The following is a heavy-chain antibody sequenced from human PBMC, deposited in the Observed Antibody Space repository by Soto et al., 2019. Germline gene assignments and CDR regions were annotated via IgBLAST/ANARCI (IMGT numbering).Heavy chain of an antibody. CDR1: RGSVSSATYY. V-gene: IGHV4-61*01. Sequence: SETRCLTGSVSRGSVSSATYYWNLMRQPPGKPLEWIGYIYYSGSTNYNPSLKSRVTISLDTSNDRFSLRLSSVTAADTAVYYCARTRDNTINYYYALDVWGPGTTVTFYS. D-gene: IGHD1-1*01. CDR2: IYYSGST. J-gene: IGHJ6*02. CDR3: ARTRDNTINYYYALDV.